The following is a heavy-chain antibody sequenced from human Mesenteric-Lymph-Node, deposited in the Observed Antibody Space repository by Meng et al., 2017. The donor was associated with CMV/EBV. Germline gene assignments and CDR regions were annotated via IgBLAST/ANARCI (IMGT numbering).Heavy chain of an antibody. CDR2: INGNTGNP. D-gene: IGHD3-10*01. CDR1: GYIFNDFV. V-gene: IGHV7-4-1*02. J-gene: IGHJ4*02. CDR3: ARALWFGDYDLDF. Sequence: KASGYIFNDFVINWVRQAPGQGLEWMGWINGNTGNPTYAQGFTGRFVLSLDTSVSTAYLQISNLKTEDTATYYCARALWFGDYDLDFWGQGTLVTVSS.